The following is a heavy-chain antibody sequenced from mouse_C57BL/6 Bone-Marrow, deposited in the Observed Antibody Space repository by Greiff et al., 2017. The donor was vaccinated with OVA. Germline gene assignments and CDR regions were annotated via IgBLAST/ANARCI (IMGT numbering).Heavy chain of an antibody. J-gene: IGHJ3*01. CDR3: ARRRWLLPFAY. CDR2: IDPSDSYT. CDR1: GYTFTSYW. Sequence: QVQLQQSGAELVMPGASVKLSCKASGYTFTSYWMHWVKQRPGQGLEWIGEIDPSDSYTNYNQKFKGKSTLTVDKSSSTAYMQLSSLTSEDSAVYYCARRRWLLPFAYWGQGTLVTVSA. D-gene: IGHD2-3*01. V-gene: IGHV1-69*01.